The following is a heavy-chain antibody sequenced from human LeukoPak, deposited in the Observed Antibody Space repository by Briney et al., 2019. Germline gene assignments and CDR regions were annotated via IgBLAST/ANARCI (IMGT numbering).Heavy chain of an antibody. Sequence: GGSLRLSCAASGFTFSSYGMHWVRQAPGKGLEWVAVISYDGSNKYYADSVKGRFTISRDNSKDTLYLQMNSLRAEDTAVYYCAKDYYYDSSGYSYYFDYWGQGTLVTVSS. D-gene: IGHD3-22*01. V-gene: IGHV3-30*18. CDR1: GFTFSSYG. CDR2: ISYDGSNK. J-gene: IGHJ4*02. CDR3: AKDYYYDSSGYSYYFDY.